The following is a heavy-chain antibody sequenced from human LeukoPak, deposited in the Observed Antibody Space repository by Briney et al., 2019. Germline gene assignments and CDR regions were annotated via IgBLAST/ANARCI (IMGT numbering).Heavy chain of an antibody. CDR1: GFTFSSYW. J-gene: IGHJ4*02. V-gene: IGHV3-7*01. CDR2: IKQDGSEK. CDR3: ARGRERARPYDF. Sequence: PGGPLRLSCAASGFTFSSYWMSWVRQAPGKGLEWVANIKQDGSEKYYVDSVKGRFTVSRDNAENSLYLQMNSLRVEDTAVYYCARGRERARPYDFWGQGTLVTVSS. D-gene: IGHD1-1*01.